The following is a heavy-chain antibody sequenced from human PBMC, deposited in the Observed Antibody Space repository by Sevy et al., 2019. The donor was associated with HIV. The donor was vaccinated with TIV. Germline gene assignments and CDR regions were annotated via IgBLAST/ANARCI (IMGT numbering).Heavy chain of an antibody. Sequence: GGSLRLSCAASGFIFSTSPMHWVRQAPGKGLECVAILSYDDSDENYADSLKGRFTISRDNSKNTLYLQMNSLGTEDTAVYYCAKDDLGSIDYWGQGTLVTVSS. V-gene: IGHV3-30-3*02. CDR2: LSYDDSDE. J-gene: IGHJ4*02. D-gene: IGHD3-10*01. CDR1: GFIFSTSP. CDR3: AKDDLGSIDY.